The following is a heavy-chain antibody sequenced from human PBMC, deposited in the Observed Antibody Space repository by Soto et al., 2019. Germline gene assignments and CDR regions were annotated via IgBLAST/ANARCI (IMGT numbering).Heavy chain of an antibody. J-gene: IGHJ6*02. V-gene: IGHV3-33*01. Sequence: GGSLRLSCAASGFTFSSYGMHWVRQAPGKGLEWVAVIWYDGSNKYYADSVKGRFTISRDNSKNTLYLQMNSLRAEDTAVYYCARGTAAPYYSYGMDVWGQGTTVTVSS. CDR1: GFTFSSYG. CDR3: ARGTAAPYYSYGMDV. CDR2: IWYDGSNK. D-gene: IGHD2-2*01.